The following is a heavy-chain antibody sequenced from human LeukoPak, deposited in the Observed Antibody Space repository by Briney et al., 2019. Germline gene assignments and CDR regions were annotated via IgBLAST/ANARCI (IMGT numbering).Heavy chain of an antibody. CDR1: GFTFSSYS. CDR3: AKKAQYNGNYPLDY. J-gene: IGHJ4*02. Sequence: GGSLRLSCAASGFTFSSYSMNWVRQAPGKGLEWVSFISSRSSTIYYADSVKGRFTISRDNSKNTLYLQMNSLRAEDTALYFCAKKAQYNGNYPLDYWGQGTLVTVSS. CDR2: ISSRSSTI. D-gene: IGHD1-26*01. V-gene: IGHV3-48*04.